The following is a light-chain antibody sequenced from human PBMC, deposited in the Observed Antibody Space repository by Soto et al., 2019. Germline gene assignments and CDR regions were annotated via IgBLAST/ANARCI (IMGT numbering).Light chain of an antibody. V-gene: IGKV3-20*01. Sequence: EIVLTQSPGTLSLSPGERATLSCRASQSVSSSFLAWYQQKPGQAPRLLIYGASSRATGIPDMFSGSGSGTDFTLTISRLEAEDFAVYYWQQYGSSPLTFGGGTKVELK. CDR2: GAS. J-gene: IGKJ4*01. CDR1: QSVSSSF. CDR3: QQYGSSPLT.